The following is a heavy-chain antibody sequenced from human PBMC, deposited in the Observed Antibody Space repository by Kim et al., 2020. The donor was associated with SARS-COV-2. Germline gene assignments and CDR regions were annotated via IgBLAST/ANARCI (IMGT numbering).Heavy chain of an antibody. D-gene: IGHD6-13*01. CDR2: INAGNGNT. Sequence: ASVKVSCKASGYTFTSYAMHWVRQAPGQRLEWMGWINAGNGNTKYSQKFQGRVTITRDTSASTAYMELSSLRSEDTAVYYCARDTDGYSSSWGGDAFDIWGQGTMVTVSS. CDR1: GYTFTSYA. J-gene: IGHJ3*02. CDR3: ARDTDGYSSSWGGDAFDI. V-gene: IGHV1-3*01.